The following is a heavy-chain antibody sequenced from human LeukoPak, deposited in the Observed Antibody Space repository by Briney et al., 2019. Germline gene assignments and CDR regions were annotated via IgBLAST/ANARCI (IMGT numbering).Heavy chain of an antibody. CDR2: IYHSGST. CDR3: ARRDYYDSSGHYFDY. V-gene: IGHV4-38-2*01. Sequence: PSETLSLTCAVSGYSISSGYYWGWIRQPPGKGLEWIGSIYHSGSTYYNPSLKSRVTISVDTSKNQFSLKLSSVTAADTAVYYCARRDYYDSSGHYFDYWGQGTLVTVSS. CDR1: GYSISSGYY. J-gene: IGHJ4*02. D-gene: IGHD3-22*01.